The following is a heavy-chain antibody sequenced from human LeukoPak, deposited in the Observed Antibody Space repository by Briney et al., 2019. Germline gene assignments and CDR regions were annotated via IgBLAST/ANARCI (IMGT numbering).Heavy chain of an antibody. CDR1: GFTFSSYA. V-gene: IGHV3-23*01. J-gene: IGHJ5*01. D-gene: IGHD3-22*01. Sequence: GGYLRLSCAASGFTFSSYAMSWVRPGPGQGLEWVYAISGSGGSTYYADPVKGQFTISRDNSKTTLYLQMNSLSAEDTAVYYCAKDRPNFHENSGHYYRRDGDSWGQGTLVTVSS. CDR2: ISGSGGST. CDR3: AKDRPNFHENSGHYYRRDGDS.